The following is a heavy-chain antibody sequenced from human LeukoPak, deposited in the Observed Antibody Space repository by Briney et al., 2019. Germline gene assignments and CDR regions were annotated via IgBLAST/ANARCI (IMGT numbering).Heavy chain of an antibody. CDR1: GGSISSYY. Sequence: SETLSLTCTVSGGSISSYYWSWIRQPPGKGLEWIGYIYYSGSTNYNPSLKNRVTISVDTSKNQFSLKLSSVTAADTAVYYCARVGPNFRSGYYTSYYYYYMDVWGKGTTVTVSS. CDR3: ARVGPNFRSGYYTSYYYYYMDV. CDR2: IYYSGST. V-gene: IGHV4-59*01. D-gene: IGHD3-3*01. J-gene: IGHJ6*03.